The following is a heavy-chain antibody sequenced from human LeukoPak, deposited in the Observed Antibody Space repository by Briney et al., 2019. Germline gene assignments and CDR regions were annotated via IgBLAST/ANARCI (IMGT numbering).Heavy chain of an antibody. Sequence: GGSLRLSCAASGFTFSNAWMSWVRQAPGKGLEWVGRIKSKTDGGTTDYAAPVKGRFTISRDDSKNTLYLQMNSLKTEDTAAYYCTTHYGSGSVDAFDIWGQGTMVTVSS. CDR1: GFTFSNAW. CDR3: TTHYGSGSVDAFDI. J-gene: IGHJ3*02. CDR2: IKSKTDGGTT. V-gene: IGHV3-15*01. D-gene: IGHD3-10*01.